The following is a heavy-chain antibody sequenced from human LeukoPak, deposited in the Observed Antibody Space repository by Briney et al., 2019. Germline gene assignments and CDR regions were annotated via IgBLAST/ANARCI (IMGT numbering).Heavy chain of an antibody. CDR2: MKEDGGEI. J-gene: IGHJ4*02. Sequence: ETLSLTCAVYSGSFSGYYWSWVRQAPGKGLEWVANMKEDGGEINYVDSVKGRFTISRDDAKNSLDLQMNSLRVDDTAVYYCVRDRGYSTFDYWGQGTLVIVSS. CDR1: SGSFSGYY. V-gene: IGHV3-7*01. CDR3: VRDRGYSTFDY. D-gene: IGHD4-23*01.